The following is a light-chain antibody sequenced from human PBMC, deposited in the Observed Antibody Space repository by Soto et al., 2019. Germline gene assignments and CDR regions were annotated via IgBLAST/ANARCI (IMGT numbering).Light chain of an antibody. V-gene: IGLV1-44*01. Sequence: QSVLTQPPSASGTPGQRVTISCSGSSSSIGSNTVNWYQQLPGTAPKLLIYNNNQRPSGVPDRFSGSKSGTSDSLAISGLQYDDEADYYCAAWDDSLNGLVFGTGTQLTVL. CDR1: SSSIGSNT. CDR3: AAWDDSLNGLV. J-gene: IGLJ1*01. CDR2: NNN.